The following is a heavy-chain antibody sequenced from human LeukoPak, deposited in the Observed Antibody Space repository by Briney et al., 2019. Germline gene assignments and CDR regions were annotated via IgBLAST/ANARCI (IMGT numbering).Heavy chain of an antibody. V-gene: IGHV3-23*01. CDR1: GFTFSSYA. CDR2: SSGSGGST. D-gene: IGHD2-21*02. Sequence: GGSLRLSCAASGFTFSSYAMSWVRQAPGKGLEWVSASSGSGGSTYYADSVKGRFTISRDNSKNTLYLQMNSLRAEDTAIYFCARESDSAGACDYWGQGTLVTVSS. CDR3: ARESDSAGACDY. J-gene: IGHJ4*02.